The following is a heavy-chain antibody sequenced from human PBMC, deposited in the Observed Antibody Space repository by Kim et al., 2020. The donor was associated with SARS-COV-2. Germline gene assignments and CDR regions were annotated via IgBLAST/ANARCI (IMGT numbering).Heavy chain of an antibody. CDR3: ARDTYGSGSYYNDNWFDP. J-gene: IGHJ5*02. D-gene: IGHD3-10*01. V-gene: IGHV4-59*13. CDR1: GGSISSYY. CDR2: IYYSGST. Sequence: SETLSLTCTVSGGSISSYYWSWIRQPPGKGLEWIGYIYYSGSTNYNPSLKSRVTISLDTSKNQFSLKLSSVTAADTAVYYCARDTYGSGSYYNDNWFDPWGQGTLVTVSS.